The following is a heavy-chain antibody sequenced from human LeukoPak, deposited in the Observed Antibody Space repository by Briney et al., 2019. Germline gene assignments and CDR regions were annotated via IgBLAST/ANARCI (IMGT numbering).Heavy chain of an antibody. Sequence: ASVTVSCTASGYTFTSYYMHWVRQAPGQGLEWMGIINPSGGSTSYAQKFQGRVTMTRDTSTSTVYMELSSLRFEDTAVYYCARAGDDSSGYYYGYYYYYMDVWGKGTTVTVSS. D-gene: IGHD3-22*01. J-gene: IGHJ6*03. V-gene: IGHV1-46*01. CDR3: ARAGDDSSGYYYGYYYYYMDV. CDR1: GYTFTSYY. CDR2: INPSGGST.